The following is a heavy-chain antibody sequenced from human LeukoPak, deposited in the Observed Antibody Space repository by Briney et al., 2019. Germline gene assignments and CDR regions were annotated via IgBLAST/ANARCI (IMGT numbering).Heavy chain of an antibody. CDR3: ARGTVDTAMGT. CDR2: IIPILGIA. D-gene: IGHD5-18*01. CDR1: GGTFSSYA. V-gene: IGHV1-69*04. Sequence: SVKVSCKASGGTFSSYAISWVRQAPGQGLEWMGRIIPILGIANYAQKFQGRVTITADKSTSTAYMELSSLRSEDTAVYYYARGTVDTAMGTWGQGTLVTVSS. J-gene: IGHJ5*02.